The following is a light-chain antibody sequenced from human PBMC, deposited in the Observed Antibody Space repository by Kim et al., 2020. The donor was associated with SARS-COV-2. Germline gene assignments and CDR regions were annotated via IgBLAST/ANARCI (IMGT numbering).Light chain of an antibody. V-gene: IGKV1-12*01. CDR3: QQLNTYPGFT. CDR1: QGISSW. Sequence: DIQMTQSPSSVSTSVGARVTITCRASQGISSWLAWYQQKPGKAPKLLIYGASTLQSGVPSRFSGSGSGTEFILTISSLQPEDFATYYCQQLNTYPGFTFGPGTKVDIK. CDR2: GAS. J-gene: IGKJ3*01.